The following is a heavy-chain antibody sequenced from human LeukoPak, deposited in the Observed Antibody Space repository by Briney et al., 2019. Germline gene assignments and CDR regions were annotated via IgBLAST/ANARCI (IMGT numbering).Heavy chain of an antibody. J-gene: IGHJ4*02. CDR3: ANHRGDILTGYFDY. CDR1: GFTFSSYS. V-gene: IGHV3-21*01. Sequence: GRSLRLSCAASGFTFSSYSMNWVRQAPGKGLEWVSSISSSSSYIYYADSVKGRFTISRDNAKNSLYLQMNSLRAEDTAVYYCANHRGDILTGYFDYWGQGTLVTVSS. D-gene: IGHD3-9*01. CDR2: ISSSSSYI.